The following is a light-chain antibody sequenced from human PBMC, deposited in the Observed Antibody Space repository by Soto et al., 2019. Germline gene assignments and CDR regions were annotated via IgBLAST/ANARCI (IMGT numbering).Light chain of an antibody. J-gene: IGLJ2*01. CDR2: SNN. CDR3: AAWDDSLNGRV. CDR1: YSNLKTNT. V-gene: IGLV1-44*01. Sequence: QAVVTQPPSASGTPGQRVSISCSGSYSNLKTNTVNWYQHLPGTAPKLLIFSNNQRPSGVPDRFSGSKSGTSASLAITGLQSEDEADYYCAAWDDSLNGRVFGGGTKLTVL.